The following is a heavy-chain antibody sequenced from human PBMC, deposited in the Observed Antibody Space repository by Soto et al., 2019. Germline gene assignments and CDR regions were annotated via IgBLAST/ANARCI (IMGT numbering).Heavy chain of an antibody. CDR2: IYYSGST. D-gene: IGHD3-9*01. CDR3: ARHEGGYDILTGYRIDY. J-gene: IGHJ4*02. Sequence: QLQLQESGPGLVKPSETLSLTCTVSGGSISSSSYYWGWIRQPPGKGLEWIGSIYYSGSTYYNPSLKSRVTISVDTSKNQFSLKLSSVTAADTAVDYCARHEGGYDILTGYRIDYWGQGTLVTVSS. CDR1: GGSISSSSYY. V-gene: IGHV4-39*01.